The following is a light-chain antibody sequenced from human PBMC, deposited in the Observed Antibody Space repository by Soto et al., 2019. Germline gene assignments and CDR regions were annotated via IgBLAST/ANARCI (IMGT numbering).Light chain of an antibody. CDR1: QSVGTW. J-gene: IGKJ1*01. CDR3: LQYNGYWT. CDR2: DAS. V-gene: IGKV1-5*01. Sequence: DIQMTQSPSTLSASVGDRVTITCRASQSVGTWLAWYQQKPGKPPTLLIYDASNLESGVPSRFSGSGSGAEFTLTISSLQPEDFATYVCLQYNGYWTFGQGTKVEIK.